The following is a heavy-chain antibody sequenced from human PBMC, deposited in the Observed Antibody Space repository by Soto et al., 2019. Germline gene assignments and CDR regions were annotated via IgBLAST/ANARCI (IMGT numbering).Heavy chain of an antibody. CDR2: INPRGGST. CDR1: GYTFTSYY. CDR3: ARAGEYYYYGIDV. V-gene: IGHV1-46*01. J-gene: IGHJ6*02. D-gene: IGHD2-21*01. Sequence: ASVKVSCKASGYTFTSYYMHWVRQAPGQGLEWMGLINPRGGSTTYAQKFQGRVTMTRDTSTSTFSMELSSLRSGDTAVYYCARAGEYYYYGIDVWGQGTTVTVSS.